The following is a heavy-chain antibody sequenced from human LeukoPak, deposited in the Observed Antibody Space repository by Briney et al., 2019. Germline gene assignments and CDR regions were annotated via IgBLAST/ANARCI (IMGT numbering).Heavy chain of an antibody. CDR2: ISYDGNTE. CDR3: AKGLSRYFDWFDY. D-gene: IGHD3-9*01. V-gene: IGHV3-30-3*01. J-gene: IGHJ4*02. CDR1: GFIFNSYA. Sequence: GRSLRLSCAASGFIFNSYAMHWVRQAPGKGLEWVAVISYDGNTEYYADSVKGRSTISRDNSKNTLNLQMNSLRAEDTAVYYCAKGLSRYFDWFDYWGQGTLVTVSS.